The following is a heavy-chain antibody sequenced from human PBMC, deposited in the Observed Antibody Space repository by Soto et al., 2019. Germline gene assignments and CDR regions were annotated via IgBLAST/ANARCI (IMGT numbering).Heavy chain of an antibody. CDR3: AKDQRMYYYGSGIDY. Sequence: QVQLVESGGGVVQPGRSLRLSCVVSGFTSSRYGMHWVRQAPGKGLEWVAIISYDGINKYYADSVRGRFTISRDNSKNTLYLQMLTLRADDTAVYYCAKDQRMYYYGSGIDYWGQGALVTVSS. CDR1: GFTSSRYG. J-gene: IGHJ4*02. D-gene: IGHD3-10*01. V-gene: IGHV3-30*18. CDR2: ISYDGINK.